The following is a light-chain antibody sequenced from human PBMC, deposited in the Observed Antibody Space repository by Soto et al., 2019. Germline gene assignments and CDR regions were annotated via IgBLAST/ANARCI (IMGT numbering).Light chain of an antibody. J-gene: IGKJ2*01. V-gene: IGKV1-5*03. CDR1: QSISSW. Sequence: DVQMTQSPPTLSASVGDRVTITCRVSQSISSWLAWYQQKPGKAPKLLIYKASSLESGVPSRFSGSKSGTEFTLTISSLQPDDFATYYCQQYNSFGQGTKLEIK. CDR2: KAS. CDR3: QQYNS.